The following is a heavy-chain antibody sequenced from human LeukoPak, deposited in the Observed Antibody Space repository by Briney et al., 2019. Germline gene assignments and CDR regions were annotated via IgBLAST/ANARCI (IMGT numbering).Heavy chain of an antibody. Sequence: ASVKVSCKASGYTFTSYYMHWVRQAPGQGLEWMGIINPSGGSTSYAQKFQGRVTITADESTSTAYMELSSLRSEDTAVYYCARDLEYSSSSGLRGGTFDYWGQGTLVTVSS. J-gene: IGHJ4*02. CDR2: INPSGGST. CDR3: ARDLEYSSSSGLRGGTFDY. CDR1: GYTFTSYY. V-gene: IGHV1-46*01. D-gene: IGHD6-6*01.